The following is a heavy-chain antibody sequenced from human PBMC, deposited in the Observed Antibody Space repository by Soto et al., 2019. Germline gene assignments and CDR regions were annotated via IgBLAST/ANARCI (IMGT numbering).Heavy chain of an antibody. V-gene: IGHV4-59*11. Sequence: NPSETLSLTCTVSGASISNLYWNWIRQPPGKGLEWIGHINYSGSTNHNPSLKSRVIISVDTSKNQFSLKLSSVTAADTAVYYCARVSTMIAERYFDLWGRGTLLTVSS. CDR2: INYSGST. J-gene: IGHJ2*01. CDR1: GASISNLY. D-gene: IGHD3-22*01. CDR3: ARVSTMIAERYFDL.